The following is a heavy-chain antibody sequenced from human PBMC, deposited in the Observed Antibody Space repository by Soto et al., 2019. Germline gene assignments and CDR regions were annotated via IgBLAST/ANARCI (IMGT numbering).Heavy chain of an antibody. Sequence: EVQLVESGGGLVQPGGSLRLSCAASGFTFSSYWMHWVRQAPGKGLVWVSRINSDGSSTSYADSVKGRFTISRDNXKXXRYLQMNSLRAEDTAVYYCARGEYQLLSYYYGMDVWGQGTTVTVSS. CDR3: ARGEYQLLSYYYGMDV. D-gene: IGHD2-2*01. J-gene: IGHJ6*02. CDR2: INSDGSST. CDR1: GFTFSSYW. V-gene: IGHV3-74*01.